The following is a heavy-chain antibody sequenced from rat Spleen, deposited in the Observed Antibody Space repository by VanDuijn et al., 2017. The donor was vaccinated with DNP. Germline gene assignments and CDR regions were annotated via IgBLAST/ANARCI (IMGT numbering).Heavy chain of an antibody. J-gene: IGHJ3*01. V-gene: IGHV5-7*01. D-gene: IGHD4-1*01. CDR2: IVYDGSSS. CDR3: ASGFGWFAY. CDR1: GFTFSDYS. Sequence: EVQLVESGGGLVQPERSLKLSCAASGFTFSDYSMAWVRQAPKKGLEWVATIVYDGSSSFYGDSVTGRFTVSRDNAKNTLYLRLNSLRSEDTATYYCASGFGWFAYWGQGTLVTVSS.